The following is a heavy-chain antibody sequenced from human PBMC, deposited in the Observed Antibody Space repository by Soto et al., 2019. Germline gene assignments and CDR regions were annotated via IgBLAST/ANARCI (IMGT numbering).Heavy chain of an antibody. CDR2: ISSSGSTI. CDR3: AHVGGDGYNSPDGGDAFDI. CDR1: GFTFVSYE. D-gene: IGHD5-12*01. Sequence: GGSLRLSCAASGFTFVSYEMNWVRHAPGKGLEWVSYISSSGSTIYYADSVKGRFTISRDNAKNSLYLQMNSLRAEDTAVYYCAHVGGDGYNSPDGGDAFDIWGQGTMVTVSS. J-gene: IGHJ3*02. V-gene: IGHV3-48*03.